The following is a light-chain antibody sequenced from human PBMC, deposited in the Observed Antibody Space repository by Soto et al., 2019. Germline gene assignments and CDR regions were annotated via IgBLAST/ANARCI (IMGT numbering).Light chain of an antibody. CDR1: SSNIGSNT. V-gene: IGLV1-44*01. J-gene: IGLJ2*01. Sequence: QSVLTQPPSASGTPGQRVTISCSGSSSNIGSNTVNWYQQLPGTAPKLLIYSNNQRPSGVPDRFSGSKSGTSASLAISGLQSEDEGDYSCAAWDDSLNGLVFGGGTKVTVL. CDR3: AAWDDSLNGLV. CDR2: SNN.